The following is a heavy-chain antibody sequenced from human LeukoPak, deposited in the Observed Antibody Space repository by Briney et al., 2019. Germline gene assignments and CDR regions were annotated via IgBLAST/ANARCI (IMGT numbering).Heavy chain of an antibody. CDR3: AKTTVTPYYFDY. Sequence: GGSLRLSCAASGFTFSSYGMHWVRQAPGKGLEWVSSISSSSYIYYADSVKGRFTISRDNAKNSLYLQMNSLRAEDTAVYYCAKTTVTPYYFDYWGQGTLVTVSS. D-gene: IGHD4-17*01. CDR2: ISSSSYI. V-gene: IGHV3-21*01. J-gene: IGHJ4*02. CDR1: GFTFSSYG.